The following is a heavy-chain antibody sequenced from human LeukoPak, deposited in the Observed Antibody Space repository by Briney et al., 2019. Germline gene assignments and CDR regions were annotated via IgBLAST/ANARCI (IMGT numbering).Heavy chain of an antibody. D-gene: IGHD3-9*01. CDR3: ARDNSLVIMEDWFDP. CDR1: GGSISSGDYY. Sequence: SETLSLTCTVSGGSISSGDYYWSWIRQPPEKGLEWIGYIYYSGSTYYNPSLKSRVTISVDTSKNQFSLKLSSVTAADTAVYYCARDNSLVIMEDWFDPWGQGTLVTVSS. V-gene: IGHV4-30-4*01. J-gene: IGHJ5*02. CDR2: IYYSGST.